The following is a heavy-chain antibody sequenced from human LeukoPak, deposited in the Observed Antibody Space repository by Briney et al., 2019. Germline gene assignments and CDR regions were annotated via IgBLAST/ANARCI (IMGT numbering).Heavy chain of an antibody. Sequence: PGRSLRLSCAASGFTFSSYGMHWVRQAPGKGLEWVAVIWYDGSNKYYADSVKGRFTISRDNSKNTLYLQMNSLRAEDTVVYYCARSYYYDSSGSHLDYWGQGTLVTVSS. J-gene: IGHJ4*02. CDR2: IWYDGSNK. CDR1: GFTFSSYG. CDR3: ARSYYYDSSGSHLDY. V-gene: IGHV3-33*01. D-gene: IGHD3-22*01.